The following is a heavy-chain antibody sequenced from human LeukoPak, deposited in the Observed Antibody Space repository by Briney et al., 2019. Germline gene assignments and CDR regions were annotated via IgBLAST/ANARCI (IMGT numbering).Heavy chain of an antibody. V-gene: IGHV3-66*04. D-gene: IGHD3-3*01. CDR2: IYSGGST. CDR1: GFTFSSYA. J-gene: IGHJ6*02. Sequence: PGGSLRLSCAASGFTFSSYAMSWVRQTPGKGLEWVSVIYSGGSTYYADSVKGRFTISRDNSKNTLYLQMNSLRAEDTAVYYCAGRYYDFWSGYSNYYYYGMDVWGQGTRSPSP. CDR3: AGRYYDFWSGYSNYYYYGMDV.